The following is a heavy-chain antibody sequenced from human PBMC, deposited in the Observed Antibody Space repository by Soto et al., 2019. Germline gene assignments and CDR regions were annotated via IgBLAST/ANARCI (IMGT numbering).Heavy chain of an antibody. Sequence: GGSLRLSCTASGFTFSNAWMNWVRQAPGKGLEWVGRIKSKADGGTSDYAAPLKGKFTISRDDSRNTLYLQMNSLTAEDTAVYYCTTKVSGWSLDVWGQGTAVTVSS. D-gene: IGHD6-13*01. CDR3: TTKVSGWSLDV. CDR2: IKSKADGGTS. CDR1: GFTFSNAW. J-gene: IGHJ6*02. V-gene: IGHV3-15*07.